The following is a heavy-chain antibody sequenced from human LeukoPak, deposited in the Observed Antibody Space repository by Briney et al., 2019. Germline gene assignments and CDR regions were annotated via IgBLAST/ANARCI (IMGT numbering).Heavy chain of an antibody. V-gene: IGHV1-8*01. D-gene: IGHD2-2*01. CDR2: MRPNSGNT. CDR1: GYAFTSYD. CDR3: ARAPFCSSTGCFYSFDP. Sequence: ASVKVSCKASGYAFTSYDINWVRQATGQGLEWRGWMRPNSGNTGYAQKFQGRVTMTRNTSISTAYMELSSLRSEDTAVYYCARAPFCSSTGCFYSFDPWGQGTLVTVSS. J-gene: IGHJ5*02.